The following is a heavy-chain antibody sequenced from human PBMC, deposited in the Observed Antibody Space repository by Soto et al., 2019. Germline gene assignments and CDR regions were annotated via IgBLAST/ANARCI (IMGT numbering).Heavy chain of an antibody. V-gene: IGHV1-3*01. CDR1: GYTFTSYA. CDR2: INAGNGNT. D-gene: IGHD1-20*01. J-gene: IGHJ4*02. Sequence: GASVKVSCKASGYTFTSYAMHWVRPAPGQRLEWMGWINAGNGNTKYSQKFQGRGTITRDTSASTAYMELSSLRSEDTAVYYCARGITLPTPLDYWGQGTLVTVSS. CDR3: ARGITLPTPLDY.